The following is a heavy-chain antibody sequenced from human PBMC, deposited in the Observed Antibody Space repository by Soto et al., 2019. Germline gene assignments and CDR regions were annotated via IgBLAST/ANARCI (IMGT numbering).Heavy chain of an antibody. V-gene: IGHV1-3*01. CDR3: AREQSGEIMTMTDAFDI. J-gene: IGHJ3*02. CDR2: INAGNGHT. D-gene: IGHD3-16*01. CDR1: GYTFTSYA. Sequence: QVQLVQPGAEVKKPGPSVKVSCKASGYTFTSYAIHWVRQAPGQRLEWMGWINAGNGHTQYSQRFQGRVTITRDTSANIAYMEVSSLRSEDTALYYCAREQSGEIMTMTDAFDIWGQGTMVTVSS.